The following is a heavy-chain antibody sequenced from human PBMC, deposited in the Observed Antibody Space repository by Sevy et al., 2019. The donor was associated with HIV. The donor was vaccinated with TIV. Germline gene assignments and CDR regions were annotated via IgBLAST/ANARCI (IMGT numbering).Heavy chain of an antibody. V-gene: IGHV3-30*04. CDR1: GFALNTYA. CDR3: ARAGVPSQYRVHPRLYFDY. CDR2: ISYDGENT. J-gene: IGHJ4*02. Sequence: GGSLRLSCAASGFALNTYAMHWVRQTPAKGLGWMAVISYDGENTYYADSVKGRFTISKDNSKNTLYLQMNSLTTEDTAIYYCARAGVPSQYRVHPRLYFDYWGQGTLVTVSS. D-gene: IGHD1-1*01.